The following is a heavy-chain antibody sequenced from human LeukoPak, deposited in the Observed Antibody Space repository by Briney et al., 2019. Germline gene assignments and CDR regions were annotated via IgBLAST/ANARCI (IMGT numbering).Heavy chain of an antibody. D-gene: IGHD3-10*01. CDR2: IKNIGDGGTT. CDR1: GFTFNKAW. V-gene: IGHV3-15*01. CDR3: TTSGTPFEY. Sequence: GGSLRLSCAASGFTFNKAWMSWVRLAPGKGLEWVGRIKNIGDGGTTDYAAPVKGRFTVSRDDSKSTLYLQMNSLKTEDTAVYYCTTSGTPFEYWGQGTLVTVSS. J-gene: IGHJ4*02.